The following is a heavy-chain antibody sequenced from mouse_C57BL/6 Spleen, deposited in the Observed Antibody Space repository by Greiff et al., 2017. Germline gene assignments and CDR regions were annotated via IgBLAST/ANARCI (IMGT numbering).Heavy chain of an antibody. CDR3: AIGIITTVVAGGAY. J-gene: IGHJ3*01. D-gene: IGHD1-1*01. CDR2: IHPSDSDT. V-gene: IGHV1-74*01. CDR1: GYTFTSYW. Sequence: VQLQQPGAELVKPGASVKVSCKASGYTFTSYWMHWVKQRPGQGLEWIGRIHPSDSDTNYNQKFKGKATLTVDKSSSTAYMQLSSLTSGDSAVYYCAIGIITTVVAGGAYWGQGTLVTVSA.